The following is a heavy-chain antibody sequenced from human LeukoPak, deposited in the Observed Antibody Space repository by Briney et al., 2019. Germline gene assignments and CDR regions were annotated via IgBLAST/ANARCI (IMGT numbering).Heavy chain of an antibody. Sequence: GESLKISCKGSGYRFTSYWIGWGRQMPGKGLEWMGIIYPGDSDTRYSPSFQGQVTISADKSISTAYLKWSSLKASDTARYYCTRQGEWQWLGRPFDYWGQGTLVTVSS. J-gene: IGHJ4*02. D-gene: IGHD6-19*01. V-gene: IGHV5-51*01. CDR1: GYRFTSYW. CDR3: TRQGEWQWLGRPFDY. CDR2: IYPGDSDT.